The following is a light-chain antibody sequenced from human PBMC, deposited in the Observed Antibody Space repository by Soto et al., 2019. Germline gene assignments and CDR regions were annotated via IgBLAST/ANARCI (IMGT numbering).Light chain of an antibody. J-gene: IGLJ2*01. CDR3: GTWDSSLSDVV. V-gene: IGLV1-51*01. CDR1: SSNIGNDY. CDR2: DNN. Sequence: QAVVTQPPSVSAAPGQKVTISCSGSSSNIGNDYVSWYQQLPGTAPKLHIYDNNKRPSGIPDRFSGSKSGTSATLGITGLQTGDEADYYCGTWDSSLSDVVFGGGTKLTVL.